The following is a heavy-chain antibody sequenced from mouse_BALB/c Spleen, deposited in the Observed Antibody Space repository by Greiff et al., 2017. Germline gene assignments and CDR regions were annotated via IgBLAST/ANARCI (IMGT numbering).Heavy chain of an antibody. CDR2: ISSGSSTI. D-gene: IGHD2-1*01. Sequence: EVMLVESGGGLVQPGGSRKLSCAASGFTFSSFGMHWVRQAPEKGLEWVAYISSGSSTIYYADTVKGRFTISRDNPKNTLFLQMTSLRSEDTAMYYCARSVGNYYYFDYWGQGTTLTVSS. J-gene: IGHJ2*01. V-gene: IGHV5-17*02. CDR3: ARSVGNYYYFDY. CDR1: GFTFSSFG.